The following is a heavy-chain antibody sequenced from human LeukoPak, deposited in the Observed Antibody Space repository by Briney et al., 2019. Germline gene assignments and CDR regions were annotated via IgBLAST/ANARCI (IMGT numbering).Heavy chain of an antibody. D-gene: IGHD5-12*01. V-gene: IGHV3-23*01. CDR3: AKGPQLYSGYHPDY. CDR1: GFTFSSYA. Sequence: GGSLRLSCAASGFTFSSYAMTWVRQAPGEGLEWVSTVTGSDDTTYYADSVKGRFTISRDYSKNTVHLKLKNLKSENRAMYYCAKGPQLYSGYHPDYWGQGTLVTVSS. CDR2: VTGSDDTT. J-gene: IGHJ4*02.